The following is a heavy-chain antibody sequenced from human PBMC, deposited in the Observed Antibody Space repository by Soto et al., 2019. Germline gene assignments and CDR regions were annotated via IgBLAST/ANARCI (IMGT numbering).Heavy chain of an antibody. CDR2: ISYDGSNK. CDR1: GFTFSSYG. D-gene: IGHD3-9*01. CDR3: AKAPYFDWLMKYYFDY. Sequence: GGSLRLSCAASGFTFSSYGMHWVRQAPGKGLEWVAVISYDGSNKYYADSVKGRFTISRDNSKNTLYLQMNSLRAEDTAVYYCAKAPYFDWLMKYYFDYWGQGTLVTVSS. J-gene: IGHJ4*02. V-gene: IGHV3-30*18.